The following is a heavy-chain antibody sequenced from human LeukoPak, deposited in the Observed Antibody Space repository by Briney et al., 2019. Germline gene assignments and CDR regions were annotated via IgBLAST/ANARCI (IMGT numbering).Heavy chain of an antibody. CDR1: GFTFSSYA. V-gene: IGHV3-23*01. CDR2: ISGSGGST. J-gene: IGHJ4*02. D-gene: IGHD2-15*01. CDR3: AKDRFQVVVAATRYLDY. Sequence: GGSLRLSCAASGFTFSSYATSWVRQAPGKGLEWVSAISGSGGSTYYADSVKGRFTISRDNSKNTLYLQMNSLRAEDTAVYYCAKDRFQVVVAATRYLDYWGQGTLVTVSS.